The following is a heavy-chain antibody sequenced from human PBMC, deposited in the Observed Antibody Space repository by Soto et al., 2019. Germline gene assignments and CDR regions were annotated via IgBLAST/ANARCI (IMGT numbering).Heavy chain of an antibody. CDR3: ARQELAGARISWFDP. CDR1: GGTFSSYA. Sequence: QVQRVQSGAEVKKPGSSVKVSCKASGGTFSSYAISWVRQAPGQGLEWMGGIIPIFGTANYAQKFQGRVTITADKSTSTAYMELSSLRSEDTAVYYCARQELAGARISWFDPWGQGTLVTVSS. CDR2: IIPIFGTA. D-gene: IGHD3-10*01. J-gene: IGHJ5*02. V-gene: IGHV1-69*06.